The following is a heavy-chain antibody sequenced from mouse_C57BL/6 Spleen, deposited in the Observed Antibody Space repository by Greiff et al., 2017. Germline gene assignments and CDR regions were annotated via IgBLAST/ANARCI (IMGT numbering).Heavy chain of an antibody. D-gene: IGHD2-5*01. CDR1: GYSFTGYF. J-gene: IGHJ4*01. CDR2: INPYNGDT. CDR3: ARGGYYSNYGAMDY. V-gene: IGHV1-20*01. Sequence: VQLQQSGPELVKPGDSVKISCKASGYSFTGYFMNWVMQSHGKSLEWIGRINPYNGDTFYNQKFKGKATLTVDKSSSTAHMELRSLTSEDSAVYYCARGGYYSNYGAMDYWGQGTSVTVSS.